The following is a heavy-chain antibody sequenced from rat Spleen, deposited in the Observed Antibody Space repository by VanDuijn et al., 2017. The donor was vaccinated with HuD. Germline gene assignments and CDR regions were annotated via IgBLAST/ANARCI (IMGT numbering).Heavy chain of an antibody. D-gene: IGHD1-4*01. Sequence: QVQLKESGPGLVQPSQTLSLTCTVSGFSLTNYHVSWVRQPPGKGLEWIAAISTGGNTYYNSALRSRLSISRDTSKSQVFLNVNSLQTEDTATYFCIRESLPGYNSHWFVYWGQGTLVTVSS. J-gene: IGHJ3*01. CDR2: ISTGGNT. CDR3: IRESLPGYNSHWFVY. CDR1: GFSLTNYH. V-gene: IGHV2-6*01.